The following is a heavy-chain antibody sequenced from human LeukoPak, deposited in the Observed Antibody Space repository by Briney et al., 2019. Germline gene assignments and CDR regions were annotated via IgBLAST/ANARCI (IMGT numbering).Heavy chain of an antibody. Sequence: ASVKVSCKASGYTFTSYGISWVRQAPGQGLEWMGWISAYNGNTNYAQKLQGRVTMTTDTSTSTAYMELRSLRSDDTAVYYCARAAGSDLLDAFDIWGQGTMVTVSS. D-gene: IGHD3-10*01. V-gene: IGHV1-18*01. CDR2: ISAYNGNT. CDR1: GYTFTSYG. CDR3: ARAAGSDLLDAFDI. J-gene: IGHJ3*02.